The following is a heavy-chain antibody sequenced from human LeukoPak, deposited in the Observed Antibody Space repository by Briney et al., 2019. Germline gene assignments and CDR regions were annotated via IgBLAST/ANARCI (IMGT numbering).Heavy chain of an antibody. CDR2: ISGSGGST. D-gene: IGHD1-26*01. V-gene: IGHV3-23*01. CDR3: AKDPRSGSSFDY. CDR1: GYTFSSYA. J-gene: IGHJ4*02. Sequence: GGSLRLSCAASGYTFSSYAMRCARHAPEKGLEWVSAISGSGGSTYYADSVKGRFTISRDKSKNTLYLQMNSLRAEDTAVYYCAKDPRSGSSFDYWGQGTLVTVSS.